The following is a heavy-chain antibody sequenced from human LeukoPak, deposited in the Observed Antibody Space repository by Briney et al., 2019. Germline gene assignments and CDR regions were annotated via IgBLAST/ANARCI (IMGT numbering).Heavy chain of an antibody. CDR2: ISGSGATT. J-gene: IGHJ4*02. V-gene: IGHV3-23*01. CDR1: GFTVDSNY. Sequence: GGSLRLSCAASGFTVDSNYLSWVRQAPGKGLEWVSGISGSGATTYYADSVKGRFTISRDNSKNTLYLQMNSLRAEDTAIYYCAKAEYSNYYFDYWGQGTLVTVSS. CDR3: AKAEYSNYYFDY. D-gene: IGHD4-11*01.